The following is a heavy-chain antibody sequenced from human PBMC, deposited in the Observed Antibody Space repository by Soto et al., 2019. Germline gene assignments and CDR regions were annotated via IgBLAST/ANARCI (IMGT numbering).Heavy chain of an antibody. CDR3: ARERPDGTRLDP. Sequence: SETRSLTCTVSGGSISSGDYYWSWIRQPPGKGLEWIGYIYYSGNTYYSPSLKSRVTISVDTSKNQFSLKLSSVTAADTAVYYCARERPDGTRLDPWGQGTLVTVSS. CDR1: GGSISSGDYY. V-gene: IGHV4-30-4*01. J-gene: IGHJ5*02. D-gene: IGHD2-2*01. CDR2: IYYSGNT.